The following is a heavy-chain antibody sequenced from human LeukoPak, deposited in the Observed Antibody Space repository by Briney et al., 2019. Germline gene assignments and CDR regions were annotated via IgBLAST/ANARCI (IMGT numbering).Heavy chain of an antibody. D-gene: IGHD4-11*01. CDR3: AKGRYSNVRLDY. CDR2: IRYDGSNK. Sequence: QPGGSLRLSCAASGFTFSGYGMHWVRQAPGKGLEWVAFIRYDGSNKYYADSVKGRFTISRDNSKNTLYLQMNSLRAEDTAVYYCAKGRYSNVRLDYWGQGTLVTVSS. CDR1: GFTFSGYG. J-gene: IGHJ4*02. V-gene: IGHV3-30*02.